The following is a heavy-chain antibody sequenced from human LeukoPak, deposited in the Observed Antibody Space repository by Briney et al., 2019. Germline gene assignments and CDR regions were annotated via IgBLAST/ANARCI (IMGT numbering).Heavy chain of an antibody. CDR3: ARDLGPRYCSGGSCYFGRYYFDY. D-gene: IGHD2-15*01. CDR2: ISAYXXXX. V-gene: IGHV1-18*01. Sequence: ASVKVSCKASGYTFTSYGISWVRQSPGQGLEWMGWISAYXXXXNYAQKPQGRVTMTTDTSTSTAYMELRSLRSDDTAVYYCARDLGPRYCSGGSCYFGRYYFDYWGQGTLVTVSS. J-gene: IGHJ4*02. CDR1: GYTFTSYG.